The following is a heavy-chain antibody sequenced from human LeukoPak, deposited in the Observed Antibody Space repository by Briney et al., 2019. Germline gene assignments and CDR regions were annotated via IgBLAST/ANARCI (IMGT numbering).Heavy chain of an antibody. CDR3: AKAANYYGSGPPDV. D-gene: IGHD3-10*01. V-gene: IGHV3-9*01. CDR1: GFTFSSYA. J-gene: IGHJ6*02. CDR2: ISWNSGSI. Sequence: GRSLRLSCAASGFTFSSYAMHWVRQAPGKGLEWVSGISWNSGSIGYADSVKGRFTISRDNAKNSLFLQMNSLRAEDTALYYCAKAANYYGSGPPDVWGQGTTVTVSS.